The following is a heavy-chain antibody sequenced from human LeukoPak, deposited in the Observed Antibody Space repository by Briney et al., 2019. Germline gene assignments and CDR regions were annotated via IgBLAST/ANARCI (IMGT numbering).Heavy chain of an antibody. V-gene: IGHV5-51*01. CDR1: GYSSTLNR. CDR2: TNLADSDT. CDR3: ARRESGGDFLIDS. D-gene: IGHD3-10*01. Sequence: GESLRISSRASGYSSTLNRIRWVGQLPGKSLVWRGITNLADSDTKSSQSFQGRVTFSADNSISTAYLQWNSLRASDTAIYYCARRESGGDFLIDSWGQGNLVTVSS. J-gene: IGHJ4*02.